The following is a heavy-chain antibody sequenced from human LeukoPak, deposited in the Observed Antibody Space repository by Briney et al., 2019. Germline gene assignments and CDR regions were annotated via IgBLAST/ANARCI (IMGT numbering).Heavy chain of an antibody. CDR3: ARPINSYYYYYMDV. CDR2: ISYDGSNK. V-gene: IGHV3-30*14. Sequence: GGTLRLSCAASGFTFSSYAMHWVRQAPGKGLEWVAVISYDGSNKYYADSVKGRFTISRDNSKNTLYLQMGSLRAEDMAVYYCARPINSYYYYYMDVWGKGTTVTVSS. CDR1: GFTFSSYA. J-gene: IGHJ6*03.